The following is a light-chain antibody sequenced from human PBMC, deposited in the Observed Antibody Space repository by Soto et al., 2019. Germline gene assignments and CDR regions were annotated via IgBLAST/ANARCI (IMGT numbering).Light chain of an antibody. CDR1: QSVTNS. J-gene: IGKJ1*01. CDR2: GAS. V-gene: IGKV1-27*01. Sequence: TQSPATLSLSPGERATLSCRASQSVTNSLAWYQQKPGKVPKLLIYGASTLQSGVPSRFSGSGYGTDFTLTISSLQPEDVATYYCQKYNSAPRTFGQGTKVDIK. CDR3: QKYNSAPRT.